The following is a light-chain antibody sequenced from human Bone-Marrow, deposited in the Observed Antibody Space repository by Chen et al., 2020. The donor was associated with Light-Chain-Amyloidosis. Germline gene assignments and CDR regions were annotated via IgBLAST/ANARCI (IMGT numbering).Light chain of an antibody. J-gene: IGLJ3*02. CDR3: QVWDRSSDRPV. CDR1: NIGSKG. CDR2: DNT. V-gene: IGLV3-21*02. Sequence: SYVLTQPPSVSVAPVQTASITCGADNIGSKGLLWYQHKAGQAPVLVVFDNTDRPSEIPERFSGSKSGNTATLTIIGVEAGDEADYYCQVWDRSSDRPVFGGGTKLTVL.